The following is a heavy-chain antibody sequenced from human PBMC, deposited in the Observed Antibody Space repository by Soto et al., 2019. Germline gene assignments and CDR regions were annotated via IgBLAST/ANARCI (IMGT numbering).Heavy chain of an antibody. Sequence: PGGSLRLSCAASGFTFSSYWMHWVRQAPGKGLVWVSRINSDGSSTSYADSVKGRFTISRDNAKNTLYLQMSSLRAADTAVYYCARAIFGVVSYGMDVWGQGTTVTVSS. CDR3: ARAIFGVVSYGMDV. D-gene: IGHD3-3*01. CDR1: GFTFSSYW. CDR2: INSDGSST. V-gene: IGHV3-74*01. J-gene: IGHJ6*02.